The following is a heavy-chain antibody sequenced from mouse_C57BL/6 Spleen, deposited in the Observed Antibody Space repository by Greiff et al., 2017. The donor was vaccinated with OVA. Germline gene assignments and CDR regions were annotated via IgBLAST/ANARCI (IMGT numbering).Heavy chain of an antibody. D-gene: IGHD2-2*01. V-gene: IGHV5-9*01. Sequence: DVKLVESGGGLVKPGGSLKLSCAASGFTFSSYTMSWVRQTPEKRLEWVATISGGGGNTYYPDSVKGRFTISRDNAKNTLYLQMSSLRSEDTAFYYCARCPCMVTADYYSLDYWGQGTSVTVSS. CDR2: ISGGGGNT. CDR3: ARCPCMVTADYYSLDY. CDR1: GFTFSSYT. J-gene: IGHJ4*01.